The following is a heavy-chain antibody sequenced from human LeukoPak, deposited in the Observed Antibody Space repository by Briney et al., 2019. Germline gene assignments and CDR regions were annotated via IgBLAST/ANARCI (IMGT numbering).Heavy chain of an antibody. D-gene: IGHD6-13*01. Sequence: QAGGSLRLSCATSGFSFSSYAMSWVRQAPGKGLEWVSAMSSSDDGRYYAASVRGRFTISRDTSRSTLYLQMNSLRAEDTAVYYCATSRGSWPDYFDYWGQGTLVTVSS. CDR1: GFSFSSYA. V-gene: IGHV3-23*01. CDR3: ATSRGSWPDYFDY. J-gene: IGHJ4*02. CDR2: MSSSDDGR.